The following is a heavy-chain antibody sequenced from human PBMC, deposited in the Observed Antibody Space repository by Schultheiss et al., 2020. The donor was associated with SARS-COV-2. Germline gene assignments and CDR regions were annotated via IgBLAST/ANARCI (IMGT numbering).Heavy chain of an antibody. Sequence: SETLSLTCAVSGYSISSGYYWGWIRQPPGKGLEWIGYIYYSGSTNYNPSLKSRVTISLDTSKNQFSLKLSSVTAADTAVYYCARAPNVDIVATHGGFDYWGQGTLVTVSS. CDR2: IYYSGST. V-gene: IGHV4-38-2*01. D-gene: IGHD5-12*01. CDR3: ARAPNVDIVATHGGFDY. J-gene: IGHJ4*02. CDR1: GYSISSGYY.